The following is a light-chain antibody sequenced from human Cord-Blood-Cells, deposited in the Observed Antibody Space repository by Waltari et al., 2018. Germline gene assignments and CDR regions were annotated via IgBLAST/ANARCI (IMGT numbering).Light chain of an antibody. CDR3: SSYTSSSTLV. CDR2: DVS. V-gene: IGLV2-14*01. Sequence: QSALTQPASVSGSPRQSITISCTGTSSDVGGYNYVSWYQQHPGKDPKLMIYDVSNRPSGVSNRFSGSKSGNTASLTISGLQAEDEADYYCSSYTSSSTLVFGGGTKLTVL. J-gene: IGLJ3*02. CDR1: SSDVGGYNY.